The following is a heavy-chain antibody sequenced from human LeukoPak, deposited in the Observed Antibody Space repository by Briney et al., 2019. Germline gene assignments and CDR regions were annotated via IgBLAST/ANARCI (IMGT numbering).Heavy chain of an antibody. CDR2: INPSGGRT. CDR1: AYTFISYF. D-gene: IGHD4-17*01. CDR3: ARGGRDYGDFLAGH. V-gene: IGHV1-46*01. Sequence: ASVKVSCKASAYTFISYFMNWVRQAPGQGLEWMGIINPSGGRTNYAQKFEGRVIVTRDTSTSRVYMELYSLRSENTAVYYCARGGRDYGDFLAGHWGQGTLVTVSS. J-gene: IGHJ4*02.